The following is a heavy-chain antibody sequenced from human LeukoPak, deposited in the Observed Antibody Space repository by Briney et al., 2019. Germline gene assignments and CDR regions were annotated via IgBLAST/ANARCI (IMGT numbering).Heavy chain of an antibody. CDR1: GFTFSSYW. CDR2: INSDGSST. J-gene: IGHJ4*02. D-gene: IGHD3-9*01. Sequence: GGSLRLSCAASGFTFSSYWMHWVRHAPGKGLAWVSRINSDGSSTSYADSVKGRFTISRDNAKNTLYLQMNSLRAEDTAVYYCARVKGSYYDIDWGQGTLVTVS. CDR3: ARVKGSYYDID. V-gene: IGHV3-74*01.